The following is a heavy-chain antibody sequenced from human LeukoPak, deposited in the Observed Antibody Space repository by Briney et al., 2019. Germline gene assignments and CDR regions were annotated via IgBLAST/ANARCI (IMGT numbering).Heavy chain of an antibody. CDR2: IYTSGST. Sequence: SETLSLTCTVSGGSSNNYYWSWIRQSAGKGLEWSGRIYTSGSTNYNPSLKSRVSMSVDTSKNQFSLRLRSVTAADTAVYYCARESGYHYDTSGYTFDYWGQRILVTVSS. CDR3: ARESGYHYDTSGYTFDY. D-gene: IGHD3-22*01. J-gene: IGHJ4*02. V-gene: IGHV4-4*07. CDR1: GGSSNNYY.